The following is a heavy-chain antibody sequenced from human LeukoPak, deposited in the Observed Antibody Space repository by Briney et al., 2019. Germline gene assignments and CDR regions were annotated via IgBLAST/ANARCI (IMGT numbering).Heavy chain of an antibody. D-gene: IGHD4-17*01. V-gene: IGHV3-23*01. CDR3: AKFDGDSGYYYYYMDV. CDR1: GFTFSSYA. CDR2: ISGSGGST. J-gene: IGHJ6*03. Sequence: GGSLRLSCAAPGFTFSSYAMSWVRQAPGKGLEWVSAISGSGGSTYYADSVKGRFTISRDNSKNTLYLQMNSLRAEDTAVYYCAKFDGDSGYYYYYMDVWGKGTTVTVSS.